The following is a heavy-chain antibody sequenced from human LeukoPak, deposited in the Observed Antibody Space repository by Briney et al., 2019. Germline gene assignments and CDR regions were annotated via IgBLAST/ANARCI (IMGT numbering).Heavy chain of an antibody. V-gene: IGHV3-23*01. D-gene: IGHD6-19*01. CDR2: ISGSGGST. Sequence: PGGSLRLSCTASGFSFSEAWMNWVRQAPGKGLEWVSAISGSGGSTYYADSVKGRFTISRDNSKNTLYLQMNSLRAEDTAVYYCAREDGNSKWLSVYGMDVWGQGTTVTVSS. J-gene: IGHJ6*02. CDR1: GFSFSEAW. CDR3: AREDGNSKWLSVYGMDV.